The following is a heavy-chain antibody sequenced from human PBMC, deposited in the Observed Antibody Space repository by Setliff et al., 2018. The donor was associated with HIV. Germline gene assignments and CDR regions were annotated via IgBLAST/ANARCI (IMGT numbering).Heavy chain of an antibody. CDR3: ARDWVAGTSGYYYYYMYV. CDR1: GYTFTGYY. V-gene: IGHV1-2*06. CDR2: INPNSGGT. J-gene: IGHJ6*03. D-gene: IGHD6-19*01. Sequence: ASVKVSCKASGYTFTGYYMHWVRQAPGQGLEWMGRINPNSGGTNYAQKFQGRVTMTRDTSISTAYMELSRLRSDDTAVYYCARDWVAGTSGYYYYYMYVWGKGTTVTVSS.